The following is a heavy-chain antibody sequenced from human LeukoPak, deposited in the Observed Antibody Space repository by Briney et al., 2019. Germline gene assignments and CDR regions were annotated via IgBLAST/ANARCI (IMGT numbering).Heavy chain of an antibody. CDR1: VYTFTSYY. Sequence: ASVTVSCTASVYTFTSYYMHWVRQAPGQGPARMGNINPSGGNTTYPQQFQGRVTMTTSTSTSTVYMELSSLRSEDTAVDYCARVRRGIGANYFDYWGQGTLVTVSS. CDR3: ARVRRGIGANYFDY. CDR2: INPSGGNT. D-gene: IGHD6-13*01. J-gene: IGHJ4*02. V-gene: IGHV1-46*01.